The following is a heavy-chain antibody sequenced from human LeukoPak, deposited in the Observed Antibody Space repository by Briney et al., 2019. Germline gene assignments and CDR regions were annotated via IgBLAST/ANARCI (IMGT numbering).Heavy chain of an antibody. Sequence: SGGSLRLSCAASGFAFSSQAMGWVRQAPGKGLEWVSVISDSGSITYYADSVKGRFTISRDNSKNTLFLQMNSLRADDTAVYYCAKDARRTSGWYFFDYWGQGSLVTVSS. J-gene: IGHJ4*02. CDR2: ISDSGSIT. D-gene: IGHD6-19*01. CDR3: AKDARRTSGWYFFDY. CDR1: GFAFSSQA. V-gene: IGHV3-23*01.